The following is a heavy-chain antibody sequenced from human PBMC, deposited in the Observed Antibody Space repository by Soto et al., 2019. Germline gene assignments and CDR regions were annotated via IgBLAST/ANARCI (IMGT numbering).Heavy chain of an antibody. CDR3: AAAVPAAAQPGY. V-gene: IGHV4-34*01. Sequence: SETLSLTCAVYGGSFSGYYWSWIRQPPGKGLEWIGEINHSGSTNYNPSLKSRVTISVDTSKNQFSLKLSSVTAADTAVYYCAAAVPAAAQPGYWGQGTLVTVSS. J-gene: IGHJ4*02. D-gene: IGHD2-2*01. CDR2: INHSGST. CDR1: GGSFSGYY.